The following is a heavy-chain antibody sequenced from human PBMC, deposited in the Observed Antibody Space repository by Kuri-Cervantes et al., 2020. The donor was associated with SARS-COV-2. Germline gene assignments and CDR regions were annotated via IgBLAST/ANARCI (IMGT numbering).Heavy chain of an antibody. V-gene: IGHV4-38-2*02. Sequence: GSLRLSCTVSGYSSSSGYYWGWIRQPPGKGLEWIGSIYHSGSTYYNPSLKSRVTISVDTSKNQFSLKLSSVTAADTAVYYCARVGVYCSSSSCYPNWFDPWGQGTLVTVSS. CDR1: GYSSSSGYY. CDR2: IYHSGST. CDR3: ARVGVYCSSSSCYPNWFDP. J-gene: IGHJ5*02. D-gene: IGHD2-2*01.